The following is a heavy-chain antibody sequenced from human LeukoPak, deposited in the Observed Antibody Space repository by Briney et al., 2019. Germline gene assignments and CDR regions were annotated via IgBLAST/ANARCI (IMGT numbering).Heavy chain of an antibody. CDR2: ISGSGGST. CDR3: AKRNIGFLEWLSEFDY. D-gene: IGHD3-3*01. V-gene: IGHV3-23*01. CDR1: GFTFGSYA. Sequence: GGSLRLSCAASGFTFGSYAMSWVRQAPGKGLEWVSAISGSGGSTYYADSVKGRFTISRDNSKNTLYLQMNSLRAEDTAVYYCAKRNIGFLEWLSEFDYWGQGTLVTVSS. J-gene: IGHJ4*02.